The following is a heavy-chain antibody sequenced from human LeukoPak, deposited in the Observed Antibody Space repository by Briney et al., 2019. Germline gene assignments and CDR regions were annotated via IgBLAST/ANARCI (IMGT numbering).Heavy chain of an antibody. V-gene: IGHV3-7*01. CDR1: GFTFSDYW. D-gene: IGHD3-10*01. CDR3: ARLSYDSGTHYTVYKY. CDR2: IKQDGSAK. Sequence: PGGSLRLSCAASGFTFSDYWMSWVRQAPGKGREWVANIKQDGSAKYYVDSVKGRFTISRDNAKNSLYLQMNSLRDNDTAVYYCARLSYDSGTHYTVYKYWGQGTLVTVSS. J-gene: IGHJ4*02.